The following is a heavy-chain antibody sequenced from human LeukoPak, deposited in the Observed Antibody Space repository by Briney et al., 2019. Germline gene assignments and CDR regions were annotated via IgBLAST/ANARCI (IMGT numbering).Heavy chain of an antibody. CDR1: GFTFRSFA. CDR3: AKELAPYYQLHQD. V-gene: IGHV3-30-3*01. CDR2: VSTDGSNQ. D-gene: IGHD2-2*01. J-gene: IGHJ4*02. Sequence: GGSLRLSCAASGFTFRSFAMHWVRQAPGKGLEWVAVVSTDGSNQYYADSMKGRFTISRDNSKNTLYLQMDSLRVEDTAVYYCAKELAPYYQLHQDWGQGTLVTASS.